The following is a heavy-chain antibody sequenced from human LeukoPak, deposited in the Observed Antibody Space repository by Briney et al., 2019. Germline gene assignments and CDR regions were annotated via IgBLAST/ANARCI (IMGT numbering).Heavy chain of an antibody. J-gene: IGHJ4*02. CDR2: FYYSGST. D-gene: IGHD3-9*01. CDR1: DGSLSGYY. Sequence: SETLSLTCAVYDGSLSGYYWGWIRQPPGKGLEWIGSFYYSGSTYYNPSLKSRVTISVDTSKNQFSLKLSSVTAADTAVYYCARHEAPLRYFDWSHSGYDYWGQGTLVTVSS. CDR3: ARHEAPLRYFDWSHSGYDY. V-gene: IGHV4-39*01.